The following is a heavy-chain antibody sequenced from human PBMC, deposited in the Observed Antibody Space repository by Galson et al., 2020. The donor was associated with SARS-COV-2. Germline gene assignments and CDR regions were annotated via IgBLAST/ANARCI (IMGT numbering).Heavy chain of an antibody. J-gene: IGHJ4*02. CDR3: ARASRSWRDYYDSSGSYDDRTYYFDY. V-gene: IGHV4-4*02. D-gene: IGHD3-22*01. Sequence: SQTLSLTCAVSGGSISSSNWWSWVRQSPGKGLDWIGEIYHTRSTNYNPSLKSPVTISVDKSKNQFSLKVNSVTAADTAVYYCARASRSWRDYYDSSGSYDDRTYYFDYWGQGTLVTVSS. CDR2: IYHTRST. CDR1: GGSISSSNW.